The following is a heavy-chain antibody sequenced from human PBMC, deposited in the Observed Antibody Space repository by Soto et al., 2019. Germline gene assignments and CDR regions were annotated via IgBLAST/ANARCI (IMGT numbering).Heavy chain of an antibody. CDR3: ASAKYYYDSSGPEFDY. V-gene: IGHV3-30-3*01. CDR2: ISYDGSNK. D-gene: IGHD3-22*01. Sequence: LRLSCAASGFTFSSYAMHWVRQAPGKGLEWVAVISYDGSNKYYADSVKGRFTISRDNSKNTLYLQMNSLRAEDTAVYYCASAKYYYDSSGPEFDYWGQGTLVTVSS. J-gene: IGHJ4*02. CDR1: GFTFSSYA.